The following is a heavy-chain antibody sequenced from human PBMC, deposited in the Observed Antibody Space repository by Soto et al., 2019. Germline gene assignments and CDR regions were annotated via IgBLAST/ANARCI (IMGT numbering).Heavy chain of an antibody. CDR2: IYYSGST. D-gene: IGHD3-10*01. CDR1: GGSISSYY. J-gene: IGHJ6*02. CDR3: AREPRARLLWFGELSYGMDV. Sequence: QVQLQESGPGLVKPSETLSLTCTVSGGSISSYYWSWIRQPPGKGLEWIGYIYYSGSTNYNPSLKSRVTISVDTSKNQFSLKLSSVTAADTAVYYCAREPRARLLWFGELSYGMDVWGQGTTVTVSS. V-gene: IGHV4-59*01.